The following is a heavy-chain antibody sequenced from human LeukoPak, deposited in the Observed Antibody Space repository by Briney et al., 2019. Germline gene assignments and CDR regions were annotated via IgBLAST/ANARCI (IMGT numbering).Heavy chain of an antibody. D-gene: IGHD2-2*02. V-gene: IGHV4-38-2*01. CDR2: IYHSGST. Sequence: LETLSLTCAVSGYSISSGYYWGWIRQPPGKGLEWIGSIYHSGSTYYNPSLKTRVTISVDTSKNKFSLNLRSVTAADTAVYYCARGPAAINYWGQGTLVTVSS. CDR3: ARGPAAINY. CDR1: GYSISSGYY. J-gene: IGHJ4*02.